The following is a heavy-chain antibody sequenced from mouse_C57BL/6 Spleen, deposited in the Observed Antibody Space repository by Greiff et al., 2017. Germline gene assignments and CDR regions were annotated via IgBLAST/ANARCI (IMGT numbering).Heavy chain of an antibody. V-gene: IGHV1-53*01. CDR1: GYTFTSYW. CDR2: INPSNGGT. D-gene: IGHD2-4*01. Sequence: VKLQQPGTELVKPGASVKLSCKASGYTFTSYWMHWVKQRPGQGLEWIGNINPSNGGTNYNEKFKSKATLTVDKSSSTAYMQLSSLTSEDSAVYYCARGAYYDYAMDYWGQGTSVTVSS. CDR3: ARGAYYDYAMDY. J-gene: IGHJ4*01.